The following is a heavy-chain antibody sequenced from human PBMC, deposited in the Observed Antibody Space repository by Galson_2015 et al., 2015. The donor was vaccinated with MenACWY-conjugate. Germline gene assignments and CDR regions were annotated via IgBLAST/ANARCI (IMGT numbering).Heavy chain of an antibody. CDR2: TYYMSRWHN. Sequence: CAISGDSVSSNSAAWTWIRQSPSRGLEWLGRTYYMSRWHNDYAVSVKSRITINPDTSRNQLSLQLSSVTPEDTAVYYCARGVTRTSGTINWYFDFWGRGTLVTVSS. CDR1: GDSVSSNSAA. D-gene: IGHD6-13*01. CDR3: ARGVTRTSGTINWYFDF. V-gene: IGHV6-1*01. J-gene: IGHJ2*01.